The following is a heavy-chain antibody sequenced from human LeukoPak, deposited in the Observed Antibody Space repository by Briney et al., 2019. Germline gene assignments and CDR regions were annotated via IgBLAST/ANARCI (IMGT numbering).Heavy chain of an antibody. J-gene: IGHJ3*02. CDR3: ARSYCSSTSCYAVGAFDI. CDR2: IYYSGST. CDR1: GGSISGSNYY. V-gene: IGHV4-39*01. Sequence: SETLSLTCTVSGGSISGSNYYWGWIRQPPGKGLEWIGSIYYSGSTYYNPSLKSRVTISVDTPKKQFSLRLSSVTAADTAVYYCARSYCSSTSCYAVGAFDIWGQGTLVTVSS. D-gene: IGHD2-2*01.